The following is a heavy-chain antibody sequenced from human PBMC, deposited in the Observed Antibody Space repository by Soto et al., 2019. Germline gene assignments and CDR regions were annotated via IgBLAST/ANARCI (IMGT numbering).Heavy chain of an antibody. CDR1: GFTFSSYG. CDR2: IWYDGSNK. D-gene: IGHD3-22*01. CDR3: ARDRDYYDSSGYADYYYYGMDV. Sequence: PGGSLRLSCAASGFTFSSYGMHWVRQAPGKGLEWVAVIWYDGSNKYYADSVKGRFTISRDNSKNTLYLQMNSLRAEDTAVYYCARDRDYYDSSGYADYYYYGMDVWGQGTTVTVSS. J-gene: IGHJ6*02. V-gene: IGHV3-33*01.